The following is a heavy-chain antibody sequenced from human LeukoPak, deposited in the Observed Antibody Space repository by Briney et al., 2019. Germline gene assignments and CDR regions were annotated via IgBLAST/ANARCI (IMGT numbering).Heavy chain of an antibody. J-gene: IGHJ4*02. CDR2: IYYSGTT. CDR3: ARHGEVEPTAIGY. Sequence: PSETLSLTCTASGGSISSRSYYWGWIRQPPGKGLEWIGSIYYSGTTYYEPSLKSRVTISVDTSKNQFSLRLRSVTAADTAVYYCARHGEVEPTAIGYWGQGTLVTVSS. CDR1: GGSISSRSYY. D-gene: IGHD2-2*02. V-gene: IGHV4-39*01.